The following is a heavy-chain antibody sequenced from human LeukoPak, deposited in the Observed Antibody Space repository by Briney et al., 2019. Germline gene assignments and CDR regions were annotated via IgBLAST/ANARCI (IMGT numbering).Heavy chain of an antibody. CDR3: ATRPTGATTSYGMDV. CDR1: GFTFSSNY. Sequence: GGSLRLSCAASGFTFSSNYMSWVRQAPGKGLEWVSVIYSGGSTYYADSVKGRFTISRDNSKNTLYLQMNSLRAEDTAVYYCATRPTGATTSYGMDVWGQGTTLTVSS. D-gene: IGHD1-26*01. V-gene: IGHV3-53*01. J-gene: IGHJ6*02. CDR2: IYSGGST.